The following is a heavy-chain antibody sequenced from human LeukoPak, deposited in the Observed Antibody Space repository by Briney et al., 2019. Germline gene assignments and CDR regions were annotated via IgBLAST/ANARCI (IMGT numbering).Heavy chain of an antibody. Sequence: GGSLRLSCAASGFTFSSSWMSWVRQAPGKGLEWVANIKQDGSEKYYVDSVKGRFTISRDNAKNSLYLQMNSLRAEDTAVYYCAFSGNYGVYWGQGTLVTVSS. CDR3: AFSGNYGVY. CDR1: GFTFSSSW. V-gene: IGHV3-7*01. CDR2: IKQDGSEK. J-gene: IGHJ4*02. D-gene: IGHD1-26*01.